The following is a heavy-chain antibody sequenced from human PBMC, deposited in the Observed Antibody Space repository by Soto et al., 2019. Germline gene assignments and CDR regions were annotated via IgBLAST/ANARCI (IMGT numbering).Heavy chain of an antibody. D-gene: IGHD6-19*01. J-gene: IGHJ5*02. CDR3: ARDSLGIAVLGTGRSKNNWFDP. CDR1: GGSFSGYY. V-gene: IGHV4-34*01. Sequence: QVQLQQWGAGLLKPSETLSLTCAVYGGSFSGYYWSWIRQPPGKGLEWIGEINHSGRTNYNPSLKQRVPISRDTSKNQFSLKLSSVTAADTAIYYCARDSLGIAVLGTGRSKNNWFDPWGQGTLVTVSS. CDR2: INHSGRT.